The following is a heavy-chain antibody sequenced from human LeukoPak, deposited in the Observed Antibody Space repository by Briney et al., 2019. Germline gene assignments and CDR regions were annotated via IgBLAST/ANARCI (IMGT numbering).Heavy chain of an antibody. D-gene: IGHD3-22*01. CDR1: GFTFSSYA. CDR3: AREYYYDSSGPPGAFDI. J-gene: IGHJ3*02. V-gene: IGHV3-23*01. CDR2: ISGSGGST. Sequence: GGSLRLSCAASGFTFSSYAMSWVRQAPGEGLEWVSAISGSGGSTYYADSVKGRFTISRDNSKNTLYLQMNSLRAEDTAVYYCAREYYYDSSGPPGAFDIWGQGTMVTVSS.